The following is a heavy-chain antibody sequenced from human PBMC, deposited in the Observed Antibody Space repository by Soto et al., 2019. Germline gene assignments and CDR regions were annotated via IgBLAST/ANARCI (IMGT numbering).Heavy chain of an antibody. CDR1: GGTFSSYT. D-gene: IGHD2-15*01. V-gene: IGHV1-69*02. CDR3: ARGYCSGGSCYLPPGGGWFDP. CDR2: IIPILGIA. Sequence: QVQLVQSGAEVKKPGSSVKVSCKASGGTFSSYTISWVRQAPGQGLEWMGRIIPILGIANYAQKFQGRVTITADKSTSTAYMELSSRRCEDTAVYYCARGYCSGGSCYLPPGGGWFDPWGKGTLVTVSS. J-gene: IGHJ5*02.